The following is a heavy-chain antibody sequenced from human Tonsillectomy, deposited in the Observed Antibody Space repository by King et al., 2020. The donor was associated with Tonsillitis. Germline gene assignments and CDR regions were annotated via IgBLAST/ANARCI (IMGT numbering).Heavy chain of an antibody. CDR2: ISYDGSNK. CDR3: ARESGVYYGDSDAFDI. J-gene: IGHJ3*02. CDR1: GFTFSSYA. V-gene: IGHV3-30-3*01. Sequence: VPLVESGGGVVQPGRSLRLSCAASGFTFSSYAMHWVRQAPGKGLEWVAVISYDGSNKYYADSVKGRFTISRDNSKNTLYLQMNSLRAEDTAVYYCARESGVYYGDSDAFDIWGQGTMVTVSS. D-gene: IGHD4-17*01.